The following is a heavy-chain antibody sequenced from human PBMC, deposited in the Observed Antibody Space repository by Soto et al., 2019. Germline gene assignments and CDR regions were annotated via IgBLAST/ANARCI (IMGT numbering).Heavy chain of an antibody. Sequence: QVQLVQSGAEVKKPGASVKVSCKASGYTFTSYSISWVRQAPGQGLEWMGWISAYNGNTYHARKLQGRVTMTTDTSTSTAYMELRSLRCDDTAVYYWARDVGYGLIDYWGEGTLVTVSS. CDR2: ISAYNGNT. CDR3: ARDVGYGLIDY. V-gene: IGHV1-18*01. D-gene: IGHD5-18*01. J-gene: IGHJ4*02. CDR1: GYTFTSYS.